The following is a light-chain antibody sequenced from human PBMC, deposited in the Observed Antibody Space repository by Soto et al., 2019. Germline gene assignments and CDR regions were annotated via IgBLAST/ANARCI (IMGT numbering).Light chain of an antibody. J-gene: IGKJ5*01. CDR1: HNIDTY. V-gene: IGKV1-39*01. CDR3: QQTYSLPPDIT. CDR2: AAS. Sequence: IQMTQSPSCLSASVGERFTITCRASHNIDTYSNWYQQKPGKAPILLXYAASSLQSGVPSRFSGSGSGTDFTLTISSLQPEDFATYYCQQTYSLPPDITFGQGTRLEIK.